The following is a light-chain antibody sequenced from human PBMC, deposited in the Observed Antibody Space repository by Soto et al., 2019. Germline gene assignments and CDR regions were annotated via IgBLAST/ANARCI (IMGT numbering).Light chain of an antibody. Sequence: SYELTQPPSVSVAPGKTARITCGGHNIGSKSVHWYQQKPGQAPVLVIYYDSDRPSGIPERFSGSNSGNTATLTISRVEAGDEADSYCQVWDSSSDRNAVFGGGTQLTVL. V-gene: IGLV3-21*04. CDR3: QVWDSSSDRNAV. CDR2: YDS. J-gene: IGLJ7*01. CDR1: NIGSKS.